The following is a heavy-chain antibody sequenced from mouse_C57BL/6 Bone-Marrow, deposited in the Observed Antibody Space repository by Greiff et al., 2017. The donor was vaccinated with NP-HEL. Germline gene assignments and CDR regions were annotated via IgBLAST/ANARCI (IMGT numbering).Heavy chain of an antibody. J-gene: IGHJ4*01. D-gene: IGHD2-2*01. V-gene: IGHV2-2*01. Sequence: VMLVESGPGLVQPSQSLSITCTVSGFSLTSYGVHWVRQSPGKGLEWLGVIWSGGSTDYNAAFISRLSISKDNSKSQVFFKMNSLQADDTAIYYCARRDTMVTTGAMDYWGQGTSVTVSS. CDR3: ARRDTMVTTGAMDY. CDR1: GFSLTSYG. CDR2: IWSGGST.